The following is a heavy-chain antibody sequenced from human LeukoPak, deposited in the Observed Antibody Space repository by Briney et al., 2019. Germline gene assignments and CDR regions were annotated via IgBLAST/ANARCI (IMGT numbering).Heavy chain of an antibody. Sequence: GGSLRLSCAASGFIFSSYEMNWVRQAPGKGLEWVSHISSSGSTIFYADSVKGRFTISRDNAKNSLYLQMNSLRAEDTAVYYCARDHYGYYGSGSYRRFDYWGQGTLVTVSS. V-gene: IGHV3-48*03. CDR3: ARDHYGYYGSGSYRRFDY. J-gene: IGHJ4*02. CDR2: ISSSGSTI. CDR1: GFIFSSYE. D-gene: IGHD3-10*01.